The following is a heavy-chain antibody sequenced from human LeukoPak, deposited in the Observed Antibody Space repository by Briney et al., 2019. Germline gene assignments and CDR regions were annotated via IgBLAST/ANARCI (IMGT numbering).Heavy chain of an antibody. J-gene: IGHJ3*02. V-gene: IGHV1-46*01. Sequence: ASVKVSCKASRYTFTSYYMHWVRQAPGQGLEWMGIINPSGGSTSYAQKFQGRVTMTRDTSTSTVYMELSSLRSEDTAVYYCARESVVLRFLEWARGDAFDIWGQGTMVTVSS. CDR1: RYTFTSYY. CDR2: INPSGGST. D-gene: IGHD3-3*01. CDR3: ARESVVLRFLEWARGDAFDI.